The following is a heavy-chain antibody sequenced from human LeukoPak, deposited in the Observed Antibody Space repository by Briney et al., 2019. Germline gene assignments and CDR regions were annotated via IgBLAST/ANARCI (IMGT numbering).Heavy chain of an antibody. V-gene: IGHV3-23*01. D-gene: IGHD2/OR15-2a*01. CDR3: AKDSAKKYDDY. Sequence: GGSLRLSCAASGFTFSSYSMSWVRQAPGKGLEWVSGISGSDGSTNYADSVKGRFTISRENSKNTLYLQMNSLRAEDTAVYYCAKDSAKKYDDYWGQGTLVTVSS. J-gene: IGHJ4*02. CDR1: GFTFSSYS. CDR2: ISGSDGST.